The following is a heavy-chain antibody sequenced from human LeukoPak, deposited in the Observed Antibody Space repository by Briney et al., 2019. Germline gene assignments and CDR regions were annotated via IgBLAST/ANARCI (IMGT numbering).Heavy chain of an antibody. V-gene: IGHV6-1*01. D-gene: IGHD1-26*01. CDR1: GDSVSSDSAA. Sequence: SQTLSLTCAISGDSVSSDSAAWNWIRQSPSRGLEWLARTCFRSKWYYDYALAVKGRITINPDTSKNQFSLQLNSVTPEDTAVYFCARDPVGGSTIFDSWGQGTLVTVSS. CDR2: TCFRSKWYY. CDR3: ARDPVGGSTIFDS. J-gene: IGHJ4*02.